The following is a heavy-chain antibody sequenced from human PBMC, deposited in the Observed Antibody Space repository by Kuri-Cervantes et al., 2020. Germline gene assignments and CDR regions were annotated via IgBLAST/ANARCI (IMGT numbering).Heavy chain of an antibody. CDR1: GFTFSSYG. CDR2: ISYDGSNK. D-gene: IGHD2-8*01. CDR3: ARAGADCTNGVCYIGLAKTSYTSDY. V-gene: IGHV3-30*03. J-gene: IGHJ4*02. Sequence: LSLTCAASGFTFSSYGMHRVRQAPGKGLEWVAVISYDGSNKYYADSVKGRFTISRDNAKSSLYLQMNSLRDDDTAVYYCARAGADCTNGVCYIGLAKTSYTSDYWGQGTLVTVSS.